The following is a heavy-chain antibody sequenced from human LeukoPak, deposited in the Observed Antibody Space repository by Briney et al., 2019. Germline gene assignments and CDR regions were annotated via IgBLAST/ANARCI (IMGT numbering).Heavy chain of an antibody. CDR1: GFTFSSYS. CDR2: IKQDGSEK. J-gene: IGHJ4*02. V-gene: IGHV3-7*01. Sequence: GESLRLSCAVSGFTFSSYSMNWVRQTPGKGLEWVANIKQDGSEKYYVDSVKGRFAISRDNAKKSLYLQMNSLRAEDTALYYCAVGNWGIDYWGQGTLVTVSS. CDR3: AVGNWGIDY. D-gene: IGHD7-27*01.